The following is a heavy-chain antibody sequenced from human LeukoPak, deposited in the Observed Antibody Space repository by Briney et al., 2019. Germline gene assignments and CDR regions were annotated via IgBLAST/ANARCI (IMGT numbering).Heavy chain of an antibody. D-gene: IGHD5-12*01. J-gene: IGHJ5*02. CDR1: GGSISSSSYY. CDR3: ARAERGYSGYDWWFDP. V-gene: IGHV4-39*07. Sequence: KPSETLSLTCTVSGGSISSSSYYWGWLRQPPGKGLEWIGSIYYSGSTYYNPSLKSRVTISVDTSKNQFSLKLSSVTAADTAVYYCARAERGYSGYDWWFDPWGQGTLVTVSS. CDR2: IYYSGST.